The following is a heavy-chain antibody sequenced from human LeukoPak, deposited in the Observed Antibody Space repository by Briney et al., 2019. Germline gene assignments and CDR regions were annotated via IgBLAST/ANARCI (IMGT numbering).Heavy chain of an antibody. V-gene: IGHV3-23*01. J-gene: IGHJ4*02. CDR3: AKDPAGIVVVVAATAFDY. CDR1: GFTFSSYA. D-gene: IGHD2-15*01. CDR2: ISGSGGST. Sequence: GGSLRLSCAASGFTFSSYAMSWVRQAPGKGLEWVSAISGSGGSTYYADSVKGRFTISRDNSKNTLYRQMNSLRAEDTAVYYCAKDPAGIVVVVAATAFDYWGQGTLVTVSS.